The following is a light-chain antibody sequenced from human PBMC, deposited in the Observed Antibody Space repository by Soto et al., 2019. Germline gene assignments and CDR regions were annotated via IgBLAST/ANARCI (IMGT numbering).Light chain of an antibody. V-gene: IGLV1-47*01. CDR3: ATWDDSFRGL. CDR2: SNE. CDR1: SSNIGDHF. Sequence: QSVLTQPHSVSGSPGQRITISCSGDSSNIGDHFVYWYEKLPETAPNLLISSNEEPPSAVPDRFSGSKSGTSASLAISGLRAEDEADYYCATWDDSFRGLFGGGTKVTVL. J-gene: IGLJ3*02.